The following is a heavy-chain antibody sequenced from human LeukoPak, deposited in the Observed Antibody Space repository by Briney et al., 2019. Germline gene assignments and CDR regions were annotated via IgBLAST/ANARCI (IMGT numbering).Heavy chain of an antibody. J-gene: IGHJ5*02. CDR3: ARDPGYGGRWFDP. V-gene: IGHV4-34*01. D-gene: IGHD5-12*01. CDR1: GRSFSAYY. CDR2: INHSGST. Sequence: SEPLTLPCGVFGRSFSAYYSRWLPEPPGRAVEGSGEINHSGSTNYTSSLNTRITISVNTSTNHFSLTLSSVTAADTAVYYGARDPGYGGRWFDPWGQGTLVTVSS.